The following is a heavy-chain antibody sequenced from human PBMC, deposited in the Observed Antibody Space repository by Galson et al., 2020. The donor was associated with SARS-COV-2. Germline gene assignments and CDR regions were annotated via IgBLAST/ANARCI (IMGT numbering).Heavy chain of an antibody. Sequence: GESLKISCAASGFTFSDYYMSWIRQAPGKGLEWVSYISSSGSTIYYADSVKGRFTISRDNAKNSLYLQMNSLRAEDTAVYYCARVGGLANYDFWSGYWGFDYYGMDVWGQGTTVTVS. V-gene: IGHV3-11*01. CDR1: GFTFSDYY. D-gene: IGHD3-3*01. J-gene: IGHJ6*02. CDR2: ISSSGSTI. CDR3: ARVGGLANYDFWSGYWGFDYYGMDV.